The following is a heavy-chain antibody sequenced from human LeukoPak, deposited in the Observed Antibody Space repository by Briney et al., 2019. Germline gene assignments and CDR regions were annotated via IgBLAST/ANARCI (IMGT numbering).Heavy chain of an antibody. CDR1: GGSISSGGYY. Sequence: PQTLSLTCTVPGGSISSGGYYWSWIRQHPGKGLEWIGYSHYSGSTYYNPSLKSRATISVNTSKSQFSLRLNSVTAADTAVYYCARGDSSSWSFKIWGQGTLVTVSS. J-gene: IGHJ4*02. CDR2: SHYSGST. CDR3: ARGDSSSWSFKI. V-gene: IGHV4-30-4*08. D-gene: IGHD6-13*01.